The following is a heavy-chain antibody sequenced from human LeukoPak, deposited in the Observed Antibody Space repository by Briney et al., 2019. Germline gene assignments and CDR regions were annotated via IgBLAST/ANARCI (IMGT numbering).Heavy chain of an antibody. V-gene: IGHV4-4*07. CDR1: GGSVNNYY. Sequence: LETLSLTCTVSGGSVNNYYWSWVRQPAGKGLEWIGRIYASGTTRYNPSLQSRVTMSVDMSKNQFSLKLTSVTAADTAVYFCARGLAAAYDYNWLDPWGQGILVTVSS. CDR3: ARGLAAAYDYNWLDP. D-gene: IGHD5-12*01. J-gene: IGHJ5*02. CDR2: IYASGTT.